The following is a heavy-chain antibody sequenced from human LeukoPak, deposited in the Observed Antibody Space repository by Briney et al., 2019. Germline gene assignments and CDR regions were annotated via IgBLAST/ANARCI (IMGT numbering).Heavy chain of an antibody. J-gene: IGHJ4*02. CDR3: ARGTYGSSAYYGTLNY. CDR2: INPSGGST. V-gene: IGHV1-46*01. D-gene: IGHD3-22*01. Sequence: ASVKVSCKASGYTFTSYYMHWVRQAPGQGLEWMGIINPSGGSTSYAQKFQGRVTMTRDTSTSTVYMELSSLRSEDTAVYYCARGTYGSSAYYGTLNYWGQGTLVTASS. CDR1: GYTFTSYY.